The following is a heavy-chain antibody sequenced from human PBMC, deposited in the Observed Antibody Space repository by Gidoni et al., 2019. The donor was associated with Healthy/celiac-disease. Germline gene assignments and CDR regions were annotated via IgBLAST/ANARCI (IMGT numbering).Heavy chain of an antibody. Sequence: QLQLQESGPGLVTPSETLSLTCNVSGGSLSSSSYYWGWIRQPPGKGLEWIGSIYYSGSTYYNPSLKSRVTISVDTSKNQFSLKLSSVTAADTAVYYCARLRYCSSTSCRPSWFDPWGQGTLVTVSS. D-gene: IGHD2-2*01. CDR1: GGSLSSSSYY. CDR2: IYYSGST. J-gene: IGHJ5*02. CDR3: ARLRYCSSTSCRPSWFDP. V-gene: IGHV4-39*01.